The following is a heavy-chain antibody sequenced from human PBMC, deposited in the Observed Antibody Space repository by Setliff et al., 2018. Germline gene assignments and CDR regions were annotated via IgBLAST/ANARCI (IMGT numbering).Heavy chain of an antibody. D-gene: IGHD3-16*01. CDR2: ISPYSGES. CDR3: TRSRAPRVVLAADFDL. V-gene: IGHV1-18*01. Sequence: ASVKVSCKTSGFGFSTFGFSWVRQAPGQGLEWMGWISPYSGESNYAQKFQDRLTVTADTSTKTTYMELRSLTSDDTAVYFCTRSRAPRVVLAADFDLWGQGTLVTVS. CDR1: GFGFSTFG. J-gene: IGHJ4*02.